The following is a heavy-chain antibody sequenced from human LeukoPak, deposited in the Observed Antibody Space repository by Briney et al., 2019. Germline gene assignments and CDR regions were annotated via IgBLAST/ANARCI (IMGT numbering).Heavy chain of an antibody. Sequence: GGSLRLSCAASGFTFSSYGMHWVRQAPGKGLEWVAVIWYEGGNKYYADSVTLPFTISRDNSKNTLYLQMNSLRAEDTAVYYCAISRYSATSLDYWGQGSLVTVPS. CDR2: IWYEGGNK. J-gene: IGHJ4*02. D-gene: IGHD1-26*01. CDR3: AISRYSATSLDY. CDR1: GFTFSSYG. V-gene: IGHV3-33*01.